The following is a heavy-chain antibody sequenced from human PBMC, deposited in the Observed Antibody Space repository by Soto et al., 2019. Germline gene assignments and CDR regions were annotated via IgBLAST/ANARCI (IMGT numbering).Heavy chain of an antibody. V-gene: IGHV3-23*01. CDR1: GFTFISYA. CDR3: AKDELRYGDSYDAFDI. J-gene: IGHJ3*02. D-gene: IGHD4-17*01. Sequence: EVQLLESGGGVVQPGGSLRLSCAASGFTFISYAMSWVRQAPGKGLEWVSAISGSGGSTYYADSVKGRFTISRDNSKNTLDLQMNSLRAEDTAVYYCAKDELRYGDSYDAFDIWSQGTMVTVSS. CDR2: ISGSGGST.